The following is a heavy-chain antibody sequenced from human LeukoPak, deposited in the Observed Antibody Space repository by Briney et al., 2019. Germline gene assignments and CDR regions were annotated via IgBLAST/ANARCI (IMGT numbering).Heavy chain of an antibody. CDR2: IYYRGST. CDR1: GGSISSTNYY. CDR3: ARGRIVLMVYAIRKNYYMDV. V-gene: IGHV4-39*01. J-gene: IGHJ6*03. D-gene: IGHD2-8*01. Sequence: PSETLSLTCTVSGGSISSTNYYWGWIRQPPGKGLEWIGSIYYRGSTYYNPSLQSRVTISVDTSKNQFSLKLYSVTAADTAVYYCARGRIVLMVYAIRKNYYMDVWGKGTTVTVSS.